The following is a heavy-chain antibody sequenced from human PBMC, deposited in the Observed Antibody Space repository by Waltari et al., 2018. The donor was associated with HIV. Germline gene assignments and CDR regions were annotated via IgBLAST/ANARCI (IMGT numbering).Heavy chain of an antibody. CDR3: ARYGSGTSFEY. CDR2: VYPSGAT. D-gene: IGHD3-10*01. V-gene: IGHV4-38-2*01. CDR1: GYSISSGFY. J-gene: IGHJ4*02. Sequence: QVQLQESGPGLVKPSETLSLTCAVSGYSISSGFYWAWIRQPPGEGLVWIGNVYPSGATTYNPSLERRVSISLDTSANKFSLKLTSVTAADTAVYYCARYGSGTSFEYWGQGARVTVSS.